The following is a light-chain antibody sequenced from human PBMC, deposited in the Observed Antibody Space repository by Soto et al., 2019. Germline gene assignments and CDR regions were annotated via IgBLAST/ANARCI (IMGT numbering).Light chain of an antibody. CDR1: SSDVGDYKY. J-gene: IGLJ1*01. V-gene: IGLV2-14*01. Sequence: QSALTQPASVSGSPGQSIIISCTGTSSDVGDYKYVSWYQHNPGKAPKLMIYEVSNRPSGVSNRFSGSKSGNTASLTISGLQAEDEADYYCSSYTGLSTYVFGTGTKVTVL. CDR3: SSYTGLSTYV. CDR2: EVS.